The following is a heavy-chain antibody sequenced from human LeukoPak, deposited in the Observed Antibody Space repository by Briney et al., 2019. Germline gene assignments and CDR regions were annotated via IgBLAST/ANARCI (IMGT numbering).Heavy chain of an antibody. Sequence: GASVKVSCKASGGTFSSYAISWVRQAPGQGLEWMGGIIPIFGTANYAQKFQGRVTITADESTSTAYMELSSLRSEDTAVYYCAREFNSRVDSKNWIDPWGQGTLVTVSS. CDR2: IIPIFGTA. D-gene: IGHD2-15*01. CDR1: GGTFSSYA. J-gene: IGHJ5*02. CDR3: AREFNSRVDSKNWIDP. V-gene: IGHV1-69*13.